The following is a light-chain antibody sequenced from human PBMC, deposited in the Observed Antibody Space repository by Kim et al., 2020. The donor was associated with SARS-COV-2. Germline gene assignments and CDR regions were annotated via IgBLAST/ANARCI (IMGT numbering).Light chain of an antibody. CDR1: QSINNA. Sequence: SAYVGDRVTISCRASQSINNALAWYQQKPGRAPKLLIYDASSLESGVPSRFSGSGSGAEFTLTISSLQPEESATYYCQQYNRYCTFGGGTKVDIK. V-gene: IGKV1-5*01. J-gene: IGKJ4*01. CDR3: QQYNRYCT. CDR2: DAS.